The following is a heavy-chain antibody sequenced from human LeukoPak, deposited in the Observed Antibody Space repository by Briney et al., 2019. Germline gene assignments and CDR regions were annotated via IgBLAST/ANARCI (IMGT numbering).Heavy chain of an antibody. CDR2: IKSKTDGGTS. D-gene: IGHD1-26*01. J-gene: IGHJ3*02. V-gene: IGHV3-15*01. CDR1: GLTFINAW. Sequence: GGSLRLSCATSGLTFINAWMSWFRQAPGKGLEWVGRIKSKTDGGTSDYAAPVQGRFTISRDDSKNTLYLQMNSLEIEDTAVYYCATDPGEWEPIWGQGTMVTVSS. CDR3: ATDPGEWEPI.